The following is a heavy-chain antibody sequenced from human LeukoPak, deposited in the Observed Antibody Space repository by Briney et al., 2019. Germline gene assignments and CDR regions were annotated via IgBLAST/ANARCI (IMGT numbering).Heavy chain of an antibody. CDR2: ISAYNGST. Sequence: ASVKVSCKASGYTFTSYGISWVRQAPGQGLEWMGWISAYNGSTNYAQKLQGRVTMTTDTSTSTAYMELRSLRSGDTAVYYCARDPGGVVITPNHDYWGQGTLVTVSS. CDR1: GYTFTSYG. J-gene: IGHJ4*02. V-gene: IGHV1-18*01. CDR3: ARDPGGVVITPNHDY. D-gene: IGHD3-3*01.